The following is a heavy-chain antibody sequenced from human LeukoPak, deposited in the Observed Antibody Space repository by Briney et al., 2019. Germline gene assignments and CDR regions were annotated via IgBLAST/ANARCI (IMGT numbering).Heavy chain of an antibody. Sequence: SETLSLTCTVSSGSIRSKTYYWDWLRQPPGKGLEWIGSISYSGSTYYNPSLKSRVTISGDTSENQFSLKLSSVTAADTAVYYCARRYDWNYVYFDYWGQGTLVTVSS. CDR3: ARRYDWNYVYFDY. D-gene: IGHD1-7*01. J-gene: IGHJ4*02. CDR2: ISYSGST. CDR1: SGSIRSKTYY. V-gene: IGHV4-39*01.